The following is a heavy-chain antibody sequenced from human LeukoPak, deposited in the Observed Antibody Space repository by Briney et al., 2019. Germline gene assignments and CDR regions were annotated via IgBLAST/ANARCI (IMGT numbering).Heavy chain of an antibody. CDR3: AKGPGYCSGGSCYSDYYYYYMDV. CDR2: ISGSGGST. CDR1: GFTFSTHA. V-gene: IGHV3-23*01. D-gene: IGHD2-15*01. J-gene: IGHJ6*03. Sequence: GGSLRLSCAASGFTFSTHAMTWVRQAPGKGLEWVSAISGSGGSTYYADSVKGRFTISRDNSKNTLYLQMNSLRAEDTAVYYCAKGPGYCSGGSCYSDYYYYYMDVWGKGTTVTVSS.